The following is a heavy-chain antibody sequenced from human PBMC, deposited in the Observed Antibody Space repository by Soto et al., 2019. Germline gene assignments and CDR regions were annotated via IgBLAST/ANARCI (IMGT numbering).Heavy chain of an antibody. CDR1: GYTFTGYY. CDR2: INPNGGGT. Sequence: ASVKVSCKASGYTFTGYYMHWVRQAPGQGLEWMGWINPNGGGTNYAQKFQGRVTMTRDTSISTAYMELSRLRSDDTAVYYCASLDYGGNSYDAFDIWGQGTMVTVSS. J-gene: IGHJ3*02. CDR3: ASLDYGGNSYDAFDI. D-gene: IGHD4-17*01. V-gene: IGHV1-2*02.